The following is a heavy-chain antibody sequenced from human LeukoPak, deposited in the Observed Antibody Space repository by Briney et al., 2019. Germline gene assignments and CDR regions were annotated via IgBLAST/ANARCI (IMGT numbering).Heavy chain of an antibody. CDR3: ARLYSSGWYLGNNYYYYYMDV. Sequence: KSSETLSLTCTVSGGSISSYYWSWIRQPPGKGLEWIGYIYYSGSTNYNPSLKSRVTISVDTSKNQFSLKLSSVTAADTAVYYCARLYSSGWYLGNNYYYYYMDVWGKGTTVTVSS. V-gene: IGHV4-59*01. D-gene: IGHD6-19*01. J-gene: IGHJ6*03. CDR1: GGSISSYY. CDR2: IYYSGST.